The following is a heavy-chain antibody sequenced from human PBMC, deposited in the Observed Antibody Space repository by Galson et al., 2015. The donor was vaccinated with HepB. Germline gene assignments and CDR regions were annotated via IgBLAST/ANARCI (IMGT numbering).Heavy chain of an antibody. D-gene: IGHD3-10*02. J-gene: IGHJ5*02. V-gene: IGHV3-33*05. CDR1: GFIFSDSG. Sequence: SLRLSCAVSGFIFSDSGMHWVRQGPGQGPQWVAAISSDGSNKLYADSVRGRLTVSRDNSNNTLFLQMNSLKPEDTAVYSCAKGAYRNILMSGGWFDPWGQGTLVIVSS. CDR2: ISSDGSNK. CDR3: AKGAYRNILMSGGWFDP.